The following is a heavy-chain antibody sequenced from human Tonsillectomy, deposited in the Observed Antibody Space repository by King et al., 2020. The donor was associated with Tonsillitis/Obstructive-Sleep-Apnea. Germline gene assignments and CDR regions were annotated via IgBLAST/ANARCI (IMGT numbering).Heavy chain of an antibody. CDR1: GGSMDNYY. J-gene: IGHJ3*02. CDR2: TYYIGST. Sequence: VQLQESGPGLVKPSETLSLTCTVSGGSMDNYYWSWIRPPPGKGLEWIGYTYYIGSTNYNPSLESRLTISVDTSKNQFSLKLNSVTAADTAVYYCARVGYDFWSGYTDEGAFDIWGQGTMVTVSS. D-gene: IGHD3-3*01. V-gene: IGHV4-59*01. CDR3: ARVGYDFWSGYTDEGAFDI.